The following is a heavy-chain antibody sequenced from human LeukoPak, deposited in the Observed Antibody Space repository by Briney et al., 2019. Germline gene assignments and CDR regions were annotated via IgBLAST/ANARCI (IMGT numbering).Heavy chain of an antibody. CDR3: VSPRGFSYGYFDY. J-gene: IGHJ4*02. Sequence: PSETLSLTCTVSGGSISSSSAYWGWIRQPPGKGLEWIGSIYYSKNTYYNPSLKSRVTISADTSMNQFSLTLGSVSATGTAVYYCVSPRGFSYGYFDYWGQGTLVTVSS. D-gene: IGHD5-18*01. CDR1: GGSISSSSAY. V-gene: IGHV4-39*01. CDR2: IYYSKNT.